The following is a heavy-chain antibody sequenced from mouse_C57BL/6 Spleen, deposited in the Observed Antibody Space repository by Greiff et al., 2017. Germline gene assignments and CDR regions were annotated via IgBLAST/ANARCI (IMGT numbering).Heavy chain of an antibody. CDR1: GYTFTSYW. J-gene: IGHJ4*01. CDR3: ARYDYGYAMDY. Sequence: QVQLQQPGAELVKPGASVKMSCKASGYTFTSYWITWVKQRPGQGLEWIGDIYPGSGSTNYNEKFKSKATLTVDTSSSTAYMRLSILTSEDSAVYYCARYDYGYAMDYWGQGTSVTVSS. D-gene: IGHD2-4*01. V-gene: IGHV1-55*01. CDR2: IYPGSGST.